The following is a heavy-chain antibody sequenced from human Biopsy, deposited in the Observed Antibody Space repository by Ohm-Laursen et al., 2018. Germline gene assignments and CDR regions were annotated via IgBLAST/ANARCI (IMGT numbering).Heavy chain of an antibody. CDR1: GDSISCYY. Sequence: GTLSLTCTVSGDSISCYYWSWIRQPPGQGLEWIGYVYYTGSTDYNPSLQSRVTISVDTSKNHFSLRLRSVTPADTAIYYCARDRGYYSDRTVPGYFDLWGRGTLVTVSS. J-gene: IGHJ2*01. CDR2: VYYTGST. V-gene: IGHV4-59*01. CDR3: ARDRGYYSDRTVPGYFDL. D-gene: IGHD3-22*01.